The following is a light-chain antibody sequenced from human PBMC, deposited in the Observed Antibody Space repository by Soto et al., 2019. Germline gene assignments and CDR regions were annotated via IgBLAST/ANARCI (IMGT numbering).Light chain of an antibody. CDR3: QQYGSSRT. Sequence: EIVLTQSPGTLSLSPGERATLSCRASQSVSSSYLAWYQQKPGQAPRLLIYGASSRATGIPDRLSGSGSGTDFTLTISRLEPEDVAVYYCQQYGSSRTFGRGTKVDIK. V-gene: IGKV3-20*01. J-gene: IGKJ4*02. CDR2: GAS. CDR1: QSVSSSY.